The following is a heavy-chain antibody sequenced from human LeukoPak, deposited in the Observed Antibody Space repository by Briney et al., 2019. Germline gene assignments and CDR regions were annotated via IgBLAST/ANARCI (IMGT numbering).Heavy chain of an antibody. V-gene: IGHV3-48*03. CDR1: GFTFSSYE. CDR3: ARDAVLLLDFWSGTIDV. CDR2: ISSSGSTI. Sequence: GGSLRLSCAASGFTFSSYEMNWVRQAPGKGLEWVSYISSSGSTIYYADSVKGRFTISRDNAKNSLYLQMNSLRAEDTAVYYCARDAVLLLDFWSGTIDVWGQGTTVTVSS. J-gene: IGHJ6*02. D-gene: IGHD3-3*01.